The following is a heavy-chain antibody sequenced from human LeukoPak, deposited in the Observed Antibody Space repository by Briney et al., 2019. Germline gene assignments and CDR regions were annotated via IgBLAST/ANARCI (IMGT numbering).Heavy chain of an antibody. CDR2: ISSSSSYI. CDR1: GFTFSSYS. Sequence: GGSLRLSCAASGFTFSSYSMNWVRQAPGKGLEWVSSISSSSSYIYYADSVKGRFTISRDNAKNSLYLQMNSLRAEDTAVYYCARKGFSSGWDDAFDIWGQGTMVTVSS. J-gene: IGHJ3*02. V-gene: IGHV3-21*01. CDR3: ARKGFSSGWDDAFDI. D-gene: IGHD6-19*01.